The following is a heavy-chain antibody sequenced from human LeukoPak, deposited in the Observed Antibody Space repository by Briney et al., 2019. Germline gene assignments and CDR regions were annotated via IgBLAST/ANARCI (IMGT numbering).Heavy chain of an antibody. Sequence: WQTLTLTCTVFSDSISSGSYYWNWIRQHPGKGLEWIGYIHYSGSTYYNPSLKSRVIISVDTSKNQFSLTLSSVTAADTAVYYCARGSSVTTWSGWFDPWGQGTLVAIVS. CDR1: SDSISSGSYY. CDR2: IHYSGST. CDR3: ARGSSVTTWSGWFDP. V-gene: IGHV4-31*03. J-gene: IGHJ5*02. D-gene: IGHD4-11*01.